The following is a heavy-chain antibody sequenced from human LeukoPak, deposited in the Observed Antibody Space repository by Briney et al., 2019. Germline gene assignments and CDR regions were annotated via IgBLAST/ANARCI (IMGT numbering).Heavy chain of an antibody. V-gene: IGHV4-59*12. Sequence: SETLSLTCSVSGGSISSYYWSWIRQPPGKGLEWIGYIHHSGSTNYNPSLKSRVTISVDTSKNQFSLKLSSVTAADTAVYYCAREEPRSGYSDWGQGTLVTVSS. J-gene: IGHJ4*02. CDR1: GGSISSYY. CDR2: IHHSGST. D-gene: IGHD3-22*01. CDR3: AREEPRSGYSD.